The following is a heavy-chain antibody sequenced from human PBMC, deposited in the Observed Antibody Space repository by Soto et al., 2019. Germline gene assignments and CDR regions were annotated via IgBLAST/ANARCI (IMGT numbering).Heavy chain of an antibody. CDR3: ARVPLGYSSGWYAVFDP. D-gene: IGHD6-19*01. CDR2: ISAYNGNT. CDR1: GYTFTSHG. Sequence: ASVKVSCKASGYTFTSHGISWVRQAPGQGLEWMGWISAYNGNTNYAQKLQGRVTMTTDTSTSTAYMELRSLRSDDTAVYYCARVPLGYSSGWYAVFDPWGQGTLVTVSS. J-gene: IGHJ5*02. V-gene: IGHV1-18*04.